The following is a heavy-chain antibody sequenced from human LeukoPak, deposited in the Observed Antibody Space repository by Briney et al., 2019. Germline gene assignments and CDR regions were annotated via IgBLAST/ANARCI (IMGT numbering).Heavy chain of an antibody. CDR1: GFTFSSYA. V-gene: IGHV3-23*01. CDR2: ISGSGGST. J-gene: IGHJ4*02. D-gene: IGHD3-10*01. CDR3: AKDSSGYMVRGAYRGHFDY. Sequence: PGGSLRLSCAASGFTFSSYAMSWVRQAPGKGLEWVSAISGSGGSTYYAGSVKGRFTISRDNSKNTLYLQMNSLRAEDTAVYYCAKDSSGYMVRGAYRGHFDYWGQGTLVTVSS.